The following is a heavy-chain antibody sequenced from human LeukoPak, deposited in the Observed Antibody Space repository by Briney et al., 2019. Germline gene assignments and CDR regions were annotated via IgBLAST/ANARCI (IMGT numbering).Heavy chain of an antibody. J-gene: IGHJ4*02. V-gene: IGHV4-38-2*01. CDR3: ARGGASYSSGWCPGY. D-gene: IGHD6-19*01. Sequence: SETLSLTCAVSGYSISSGYYWGWIRQPPGKGLEWIGNIYHSGSTYYNPSLKSRVTISVDTSKNQFSLKLSSVTAADTAVYYSARGGASYSSGWCPGYWGQGTLVTVSS. CDR1: GYSISSGYY. CDR2: IYHSGST.